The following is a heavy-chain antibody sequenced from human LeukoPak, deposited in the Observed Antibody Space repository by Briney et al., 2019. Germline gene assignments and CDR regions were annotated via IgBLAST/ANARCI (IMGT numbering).Heavy chain of an antibody. V-gene: IGHV4-59*01. CDR3: ARNSENSYGQGAFDI. J-gene: IGHJ3*02. CDR1: GGSISSYY. Sequence: SETLSLTCTVSGGSISSYYWSWIRQPPGKGLEWIGYIYYSGSTNYNPSLKSRVTISVDTSKNQFSLKLSSVTAADTAVYYCARNSENSYGQGAFDIWGQGTMVTVSS. D-gene: IGHD5-18*01. CDR2: IYYSGST.